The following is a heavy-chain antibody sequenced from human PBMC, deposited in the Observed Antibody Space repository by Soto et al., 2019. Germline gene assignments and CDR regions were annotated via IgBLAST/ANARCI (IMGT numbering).Heavy chain of an antibody. V-gene: IGHV1-69*01. CDR3: AREGPYDIAWFDP. Sequence: QVQLVQSGAEVKKPGSSVKVSCKASGGTFSIYTISWVRQAPGQGLEWMGGSANSAQKFQERLTVTAYESKTTVYLELSSLTSEATAVYYCAREGPYDIAWFDPWGQGTLVSVSS. CDR2: SA. CDR1: GGTFSIYT. J-gene: IGHJ5*02. D-gene: IGHD3-9*01.